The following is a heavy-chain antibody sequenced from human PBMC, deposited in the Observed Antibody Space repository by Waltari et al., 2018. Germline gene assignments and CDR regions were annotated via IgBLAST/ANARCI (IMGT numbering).Heavy chain of an antibody. V-gene: IGHV3-23*03. CDR3: AKWAHYDAFDI. J-gene: IGHJ3*02. CDR2: IYSGGST. CDR1: GFTFRSYA. Sequence: EVQLLESGGGLVQPGGSLRLSCAASGFTFRSYAMSWVRQAPGKWLEWVSVIYSGGSTYYADSVKGRFTISRDNSKNTLYLQMNSLRAEDTAVYYCAKWAHYDAFDIWGQGTMVTVSS.